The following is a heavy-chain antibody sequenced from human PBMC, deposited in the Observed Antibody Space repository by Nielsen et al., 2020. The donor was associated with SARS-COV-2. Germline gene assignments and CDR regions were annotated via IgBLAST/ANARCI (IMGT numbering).Heavy chain of an antibody. V-gene: IGHV3-21*01. D-gene: IGHD4-17*01. CDR1: GFTFSSYN. J-gene: IGHJ2*01. Sequence: GESLKISCAASGFTFSSYNINWVRQAPGKGLEWVSSISSDNTYIYYADSVKGRFTISRDNAKNSVFLQMNSLRAEDTAIYYCARVAYGNYWYFDLWGRGTLVSVSS. CDR3: ARVAYGNYWYFDL. CDR2: ISSDNTYI.